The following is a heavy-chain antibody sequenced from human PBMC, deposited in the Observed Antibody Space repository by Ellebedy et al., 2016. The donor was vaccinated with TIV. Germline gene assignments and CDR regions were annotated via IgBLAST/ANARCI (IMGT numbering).Heavy chain of an antibody. Sequence: GESLKISCSPSGFTFSLYVMHWVRQAPGKGLEYVSGISNDGDATYYADSVKGRCTISRDNSKNTLYLQLSSLRAEDKAVYYCVNGHYGSGSSRHRYYYYGMAVWGQGTTVTVSS. CDR3: VNGHYGSGSSRHRYYYYGMAV. J-gene: IGHJ6*02. D-gene: IGHD3-10*01. V-gene: IGHV3-64D*06. CDR1: GFTFSLYV. CDR2: ISNDGDAT.